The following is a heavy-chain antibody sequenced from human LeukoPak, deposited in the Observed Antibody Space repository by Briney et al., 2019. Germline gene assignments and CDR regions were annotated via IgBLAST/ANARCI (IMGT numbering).Heavy chain of an antibody. CDR3: ARDQEGFDY. V-gene: IGHV1-46*01. J-gene: IGHJ4*02. CDR1: GYTFTSNY. Sequence: ASVKVSCKASGYTFTSNYIRWVRLAPGQGLEWMGMIYPRDGSTSYAQKFQGRVTVTRDTSTSTVHMELSGLRSEDTAVYYCARDQEGFDYWGQGTLVTVSS. CDR2: IYPRDGST.